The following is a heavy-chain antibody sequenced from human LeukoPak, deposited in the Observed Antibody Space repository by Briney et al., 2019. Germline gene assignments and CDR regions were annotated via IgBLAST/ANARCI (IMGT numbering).Heavy chain of an antibody. V-gene: IGHV3-30*19. CDR3: ARGHRNQPYFDY. Sequence: PGRSLRLSCAASGFTFSSYWMSWVRQAPGKGLEWVAVISYDGSNKYYADSVKGRFTISRDNSKNTLYLQMNSLRAEDTAVYYCARGHRNQPYFDYWGQGTLVTVSS. CDR1: GFTFSSYW. CDR2: ISYDGSNK. J-gene: IGHJ4*02.